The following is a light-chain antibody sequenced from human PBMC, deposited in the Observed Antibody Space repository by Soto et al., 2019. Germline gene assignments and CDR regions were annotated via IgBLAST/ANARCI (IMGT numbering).Light chain of an antibody. CDR2: KAS. J-gene: IGKJ1*01. Sequence: DIQMTQSPSTLSGSVGDRVTITCRASQTISSWLAWYQQKPGKAPKLLIYKASTLKSGAPSRFSGSGSRTEFALTISSLQPDDFATYYCQHYNSYSEAFGQGTKVELK. CDR3: QHYNSYSEA. V-gene: IGKV1-5*03. CDR1: QTISSW.